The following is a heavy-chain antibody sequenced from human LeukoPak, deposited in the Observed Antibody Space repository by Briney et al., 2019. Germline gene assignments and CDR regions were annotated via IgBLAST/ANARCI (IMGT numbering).Heavy chain of an antibody. J-gene: IGHJ4*02. D-gene: IGHD5-24*01. V-gene: IGHV5-51*01. Sequence: GESLKISCKGSGYSFTSYWIGWVRQMPGKGLEWMGIIYPGDSDTRYNPSFQGQVTVSADKSITTAYLQWSSLKASDTAIYYCARREMTTSHFDFWGQGTLVTVSS. CDR1: GYSFTSYW. CDR3: ARREMTTSHFDF. CDR2: IYPGDSDT.